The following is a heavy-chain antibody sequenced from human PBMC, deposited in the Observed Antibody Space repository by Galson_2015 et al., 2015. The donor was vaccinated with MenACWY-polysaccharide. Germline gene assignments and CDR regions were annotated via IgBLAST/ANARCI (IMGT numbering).Heavy chain of an antibody. CDR2: VSNDGSKK. CDR3: AKDLCDSGGCYSNCQL. J-gene: IGHJ1*01. V-gene: IGHV3-30*18. Sequence: SLRLSCAASGFTFRRHGMHWVRQTPGKGLEWVAVVSNDGSKKFYADSVKGRFSISRDNSKNTLYLQMNSLRVDDTALYYCAKDLCDSGGCYSNCQLWDQATLFTVSS. D-gene: IGHD2-15*01. CDR1: GFTFRRHG.